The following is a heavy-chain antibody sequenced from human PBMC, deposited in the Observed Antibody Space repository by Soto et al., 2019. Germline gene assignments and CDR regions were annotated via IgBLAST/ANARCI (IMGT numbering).Heavy chain of an antibody. J-gene: IGHJ6*02. CDR1: GGSISSDDYY. CDR3: ARGEYCISTSCYSPYYYGMDV. CDR2: IYYSGST. Sequence: PSETLSLTCTVSGGSISSDDYYWSWIRQPPGKGLEWIGYIYYSGSTYYNPSLKSRVTISVDTSKNQFSLKLSSVTAADTAVYYCARGEYCISTSCYSPYYYGMDVWGQGTTVTVSS. D-gene: IGHD2-2*01. V-gene: IGHV4-30-4*01.